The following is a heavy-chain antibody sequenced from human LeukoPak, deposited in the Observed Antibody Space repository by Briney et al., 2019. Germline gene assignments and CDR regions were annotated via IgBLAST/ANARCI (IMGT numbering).Heavy chain of an antibody. CDR2: ISAYNGNT. J-gene: IGHJ4*02. CDR1: GYTFTSYG. V-gene: IGHV1-18*01. CDR3: ARGDPRGIQIAAAGTYYFDY. D-gene: IGHD6-13*01. Sequence: ASVKVSCKASGYTFTSYGISWVRQAPGQGLEWMGWISAYNGNTNYAQKLQGRVTMTTDTSTSTAYMELRSLRSDDTAVYYCARGDPRGIQIAAAGTYYFDYWGQGTLVTVSS.